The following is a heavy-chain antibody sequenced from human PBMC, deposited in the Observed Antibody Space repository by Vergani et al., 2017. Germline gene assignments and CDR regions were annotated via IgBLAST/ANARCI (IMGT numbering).Heavy chain of an antibody. V-gene: IGHV3-30*18. CDR1: GFSFRGHG. D-gene: IGHD4-11*01. CDR3: ANGLSYSTALPHLDA. Sequence: QVHLVESGGGVVQPGRSLTLSCVASGFSFRGHGMHWVRQAPGKGLEWVAMISYDGDRRDYGDFAKGRFTISRDSSKTVYLQMNSLRVEDTAMYFCANGLSYSTALPHLDARGQGTLVTVSS. CDR2: ISYDGDRR. J-gene: IGHJ4*02.